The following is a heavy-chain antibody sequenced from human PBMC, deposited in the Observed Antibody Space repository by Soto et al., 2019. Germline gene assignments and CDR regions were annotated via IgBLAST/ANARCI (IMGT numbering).Heavy chain of an antibody. Sequence: QVQLVESGGGVVQPGRSLRLSCAASGFTFSSYAMHWVRQAPGKGLEWMAITSDDESRKYYGDSVRGRFTISRDNSKNTLYLQMNSLRDEDTALFYCARGAGSGSFLIEYWGQGTLVTVSS. D-gene: IGHD1-26*01. CDR2: TSDDESRK. V-gene: IGHV3-30*04. J-gene: IGHJ4*02. CDR1: GFTFSSYA. CDR3: ARGAGSGSFLIEY.